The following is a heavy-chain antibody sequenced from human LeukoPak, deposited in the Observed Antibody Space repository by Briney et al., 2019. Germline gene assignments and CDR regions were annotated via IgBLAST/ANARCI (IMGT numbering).Heavy chain of an antibody. J-gene: IGHJ4*02. CDR1: GYTFTSYG. CDR3: AREGVRAGTTPGTTIGYYYFDY. CDR2: ISAYNGNT. Sequence: GASVKVSCKASGYTFTSYGISWVRQAPGQGLEWMGWISAYNGNTNYAQKLQGRVTMTTDTSTSTAYMELRSLRSDDTAVYYCAREGVRAGTTPGTTIGYYYFDYWGQGTLVTVSS. V-gene: IGHV1-18*01. D-gene: IGHD1-1*01.